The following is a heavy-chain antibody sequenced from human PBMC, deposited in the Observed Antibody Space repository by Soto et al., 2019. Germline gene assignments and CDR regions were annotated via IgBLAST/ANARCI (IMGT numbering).Heavy chain of an antibody. Sequence: XETLSLTCTVSGCSISSSSHYWGWIRQTPGKGLEWIGSIYYSENTYYNPSLKSRVAISVDTSKNQVSLRLSSVTAADTAVYYCARHDYYDSSGYYSHFHNWGQGALVTVSS. CDR1: GCSISSSSHY. J-gene: IGHJ4*02. CDR2: IYYSENT. D-gene: IGHD3-22*01. CDR3: ARHDYYDSSGYYSHFHN. V-gene: IGHV4-39*01.